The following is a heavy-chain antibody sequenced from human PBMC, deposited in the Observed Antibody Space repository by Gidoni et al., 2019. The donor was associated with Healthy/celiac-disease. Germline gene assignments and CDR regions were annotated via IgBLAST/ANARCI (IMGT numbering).Heavy chain of an antibody. J-gene: IGHJ4*02. CDR2: IIHSGST. CDR1: GGSFSGYY. CDR3: ARGNGYSSSY. V-gene: IGHV4-34*01. Sequence: QVQLQQWGAGLLRPSETLSLTCAVYGGSFSGYYWSWIRQPPGKGLEWIGEIIHSGSTNYNPSLKSRVTISVDTSKTQFSLKLSSVTAAETAVYYCARGNGYSSSYWGQGTLVTVSS. D-gene: IGHD6-13*01.